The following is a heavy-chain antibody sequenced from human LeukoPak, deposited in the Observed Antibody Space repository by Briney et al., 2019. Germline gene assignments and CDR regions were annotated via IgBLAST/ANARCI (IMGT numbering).Heavy chain of an antibody. V-gene: IGHV3-48*02. CDR2: IRTTAEGAKYA. D-gene: IGHD3-9*01. J-gene: IGHJ4*02. Sequence: GGSLRLSCAASGFTFHNYAIHWVRQAPGKGLEWISNIRTTAEGAKYAYYADSVKGRVTISRDDGKNTLYLHMNSLRDDDTAVYYCATDQRYAFDYWGQGILVTVSS. CDR3: ATDQRYAFDY. CDR1: GFTFHNYA.